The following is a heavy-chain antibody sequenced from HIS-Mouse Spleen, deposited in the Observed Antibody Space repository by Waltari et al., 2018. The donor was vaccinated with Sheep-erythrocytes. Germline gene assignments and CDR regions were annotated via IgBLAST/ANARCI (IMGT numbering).Heavy chain of an antibody. CDR3: AKDIGTGLSYGMDV. CDR2: ISWNSGSI. Sequence: EVQLVESGGGLVQPGRSLRLSCAASGFTFADYAMHWVRPAPGKGLEWVSGISWNSGSIGYADSVKGRFTISRDNAKNSLYLQMNSLRAEDTALYYCAKDIGTGLSYGMDVWGQGTTVTVSS. D-gene: IGHD1-1*01. V-gene: IGHV3-9*01. CDR1: GFTFADYA. J-gene: IGHJ6*02.